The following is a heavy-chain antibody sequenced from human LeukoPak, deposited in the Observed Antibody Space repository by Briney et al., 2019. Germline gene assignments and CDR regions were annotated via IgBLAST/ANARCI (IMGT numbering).Heavy chain of an antibody. J-gene: IGHJ4*02. CDR1: GNSVNSGIYF. Sequence: SETLSLTCSVSGNSVNSGIYFWNWIRQPPGKGLEWIGYVYNTESTNYNPSLKSRVTISVDTSKNQFSLKMSSVTTADTAVYYCAGRSIDSSGSSVLDYWGQGTLVTVSS. CDR2: VYNTEST. D-gene: IGHD3-22*01. V-gene: IGHV4-61*01. CDR3: AGRSIDSSGSSVLDY.